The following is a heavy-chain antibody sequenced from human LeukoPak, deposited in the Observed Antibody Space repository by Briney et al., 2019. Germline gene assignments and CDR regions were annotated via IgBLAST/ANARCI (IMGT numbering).Heavy chain of an antibody. V-gene: IGHV3-9*01. J-gene: IGHJ4*02. Sequence: SLRLSCAASGFTFDDYAMHWVRQAPGKGLEWVSGISWNSGNIGYADSVKGRFTISRDNSKNTLYLQMNSLRAEDTAVYYCAKDGGSAIVVVIRYYFDYWGQGTLVTVSS. CDR1: GFTFDDYA. CDR2: ISWNSGNI. D-gene: IGHD3-22*01. CDR3: AKDGGSAIVVVIRYYFDY.